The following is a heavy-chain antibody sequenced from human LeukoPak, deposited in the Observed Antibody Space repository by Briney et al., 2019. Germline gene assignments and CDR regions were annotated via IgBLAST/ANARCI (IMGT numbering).Heavy chain of an antibody. CDR2: ISGSGGST. V-gene: IGHV3-23*01. CDR3: AKDLEAARPGY. Sequence: QPSEALSLTCTVSGDSISSSSFYWVWVRQAPGKGLEWVSAISGSGGSTYYADSVKGRFAISRDYSKNTLYLQMSSLRADDTAIYYCAKDLEAARPGYWGQGTLVTVSS. J-gene: IGHJ4*02. D-gene: IGHD6-6*01. CDR1: GDSISSSS.